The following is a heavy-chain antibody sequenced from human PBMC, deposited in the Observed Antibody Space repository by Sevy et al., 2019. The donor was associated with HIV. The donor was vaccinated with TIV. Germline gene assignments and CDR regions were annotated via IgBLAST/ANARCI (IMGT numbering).Heavy chain of an antibody. Sequence: GGSLRLSCAASGFTFSSYVMSWVRQAPGKGLEWVSAISGSGGSTYYADSVKGRFTISRDNSKNTRYLQMNSLRAEDTAVYYCAKQYYYGSGSYYNAGYYYYGMDVWGQGTTVTVSS. CDR2: ISGSGGST. J-gene: IGHJ6*02. CDR1: GFTFSSYV. D-gene: IGHD3-10*01. V-gene: IGHV3-23*01. CDR3: AKQYYYGSGSYYNAGYYYYGMDV.